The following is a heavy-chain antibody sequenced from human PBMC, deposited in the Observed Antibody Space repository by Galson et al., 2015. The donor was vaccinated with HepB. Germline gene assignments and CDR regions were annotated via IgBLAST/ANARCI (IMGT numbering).Heavy chain of an antibody. V-gene: IGHV3-74*01. Sequence: SLRLSCAASGFTFSNYWMHWARQAPGKGLVWVSRINSDGTYTTYADSVKGRFTISRDNAKNTLYLQMNSPRAEDTALYYCARTRGAAAGIFDYWGQGSLVTVSS. CDR2: INSDGTYT. J-gene: IGHJ4*02. CDR3: ARTRGAAAGIFDY. D-gene: IGHD6-13*01. CDR1: GFTFSNYW.